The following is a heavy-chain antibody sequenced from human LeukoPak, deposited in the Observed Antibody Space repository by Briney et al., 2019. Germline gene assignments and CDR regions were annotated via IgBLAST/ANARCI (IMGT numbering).Heavy chain of an antibody. CDR1: GFTFSLYW. CDR2: IKEDGSKK. Sequence: GRSLRLSCATSGFTFSLYWMNWVRQAPGKGLEWVANIKEDGSKKYYVESVKGRFTISRDNAKNSVFLQMNTLRADDTAIYYCARATRDDFGDVHDAFDVWGQGTMVAVSS. J-gene: IGHJ3*01. V-gene: IGHV3-7*01. D-gene: IGHD4-17*01. CDR3: ARATRDDFGDVHDAFDV.